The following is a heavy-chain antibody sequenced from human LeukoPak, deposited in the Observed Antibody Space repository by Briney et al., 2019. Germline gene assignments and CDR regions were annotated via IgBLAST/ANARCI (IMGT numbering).Heavy chain of an antibody. V-gene: IGHV3-74*01. CDR2: INNDGSIT. Sequence: AGGSLRLSCAASGFIVSRHWMHWVRQAPGKELVWVSRINNDGSITNSADSVKGRFTISRDNAKDMLYLQMDSLRVEDTAIYYCARGPSVLGAIDNWGQGTLVAVSS. D-gene: IGHD3-10*01. J-gene: IGHJ4*02. CDR3: ARGPSVLGAIDN. CDR1: GFIVSRHW.